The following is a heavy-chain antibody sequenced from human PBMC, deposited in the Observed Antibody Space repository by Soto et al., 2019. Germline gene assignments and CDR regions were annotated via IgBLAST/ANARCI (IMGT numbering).Heavy chain of an antibody. J-gene: IGHJ3*02. D-gene: IGHD2-15*01. CDR2: IWYDGSNK. CDR1: GFTFSSYG. Sequence: GWSLRLSCAASGFTFSSYGMHWVRQAPGKGLEWVAVIWYDGSNKYYADSVKGRFTISRDNSKNTLYLQMNSLRAEDTAVYYCARSDDYCSGGSCYFDAFDIWGQGTMVTVSS. CDR3: ARSDDYCSGGSCYFDAFDI. V-gene: IGHV3-33*01.